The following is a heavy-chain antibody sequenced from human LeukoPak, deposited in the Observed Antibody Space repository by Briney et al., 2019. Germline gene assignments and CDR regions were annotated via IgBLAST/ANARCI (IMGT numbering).Heavy chain of an antibody. D-gene: IGHD3-3*01. CDR2: IIPIFGTA. CDR3: ATGGTIFGVVIYAFDI. CDR1: GGTFSSYA. J-gene: IGHJ3*02. Sequence: SVKVSCKASGGTFSSYAISWVRQAPGQGLEWMGGIIPIFGTANYAQKFQGRVTITTDESTSTAYMELSSLRSEDTAVYYCATGGTIFGVVIYAFDIWGQGTMVTVSS. V-gene: IGHV1-69*05.